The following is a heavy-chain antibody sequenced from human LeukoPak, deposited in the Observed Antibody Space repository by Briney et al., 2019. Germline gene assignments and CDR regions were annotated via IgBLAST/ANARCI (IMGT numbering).Heavy chain of an antibody. J-gene: IGHJ4*02. D-gene: IGHD4-17*01. CDR3: ATDYGDYEPIDY. Sequence: GGSLRLSCTASGVTLSSYAMHWVRRPPGRGLEWVAVISFDGTNKYYGDSVEGRFSVSRDNSKNTVYLQMNSLRPDDTAMYYCATDYGDYEPIDYWGQGTLVTVSS. CDR2: ISFDGTNK. V-gene: IGHV3-30*04. CDR1: GVTLSSYA.